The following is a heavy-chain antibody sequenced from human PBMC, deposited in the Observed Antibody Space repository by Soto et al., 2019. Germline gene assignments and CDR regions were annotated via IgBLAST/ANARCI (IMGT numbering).Heavy chain of an antibody. Sequence: GGSLRLSCAASGFTVSSNYMSWVRQAPGKGLEWVSVIYSDGNTHYADSVKGRFTISRDNSKNTLYLQMNSLRAEDTAIYHCAREAIKSSYYYFYMDVRGKGTTVTVSS. CDR2: IYSDGNT. V-gene: IGHV3-66*01. D-gene: IGHD3-9*01. CDR1: GFTVSSNY. CDR3: AREAIKSSYYYFYMDV. J-gene: IGHJ6*03.